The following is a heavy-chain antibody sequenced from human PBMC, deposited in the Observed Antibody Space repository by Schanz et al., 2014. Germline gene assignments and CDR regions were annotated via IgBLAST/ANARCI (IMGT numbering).Heavy chain of an antibody. CDR3: ARGGGPEDVFDI. CDR1: GGTFSSDT. J-gene: IGHJ3*02. D-gene: IGHD5-12*01. V-gene: IGHV1-18*01. CDR2: ISAYNGNT. Sequence: QVHLVQSGAEVKKPGSSVKVSCKASGGTFSSDTFSWVRQAPGQGLEWMGWISAYNGNTNYAQKLQGRVTMTTDTSTSTAYMELSSLRSDDTAVYYCARGGGPEDVFDIWGQGTMVTVSS.